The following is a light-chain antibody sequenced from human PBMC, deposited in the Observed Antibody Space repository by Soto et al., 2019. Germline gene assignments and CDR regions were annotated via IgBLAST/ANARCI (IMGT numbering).Light chain of an antibody. CDR3: QQTFGPPLT. CDR2: VAS. J-gene: IGKJ4*01. V-gene: IGKV1-39*01. CDR1: QTINTY. Sequence: DIQMTQSPSSLSASVGDTVTITCRASQTINTYLNWYQHKPGKAPKVLIFVASSLQRGVSRRFSGSGSGKDFTLTSSNLQPEDFATYYCQQTFGPPLTFGGGTKVEI.